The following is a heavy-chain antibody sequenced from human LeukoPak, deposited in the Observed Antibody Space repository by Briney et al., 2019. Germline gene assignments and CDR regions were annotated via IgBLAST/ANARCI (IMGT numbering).Heavy chain of an antibody. V-gene: IGHV3-9*01. D-gene: IGHD5-12*01. Sequence: GGSLRLSCAASGFTFDDYAMHWVRQAPGRGLEWVSGISWNSGSIGYADSVKGRFTISRDNAKNSLYLQMNSLRAGDTALYYCAKDMALDYWGQGTLVTVSS. J-gene: IGHJ4*02. CDR2: ISWNSGSI. CDR1: GFTFDDYA. CDR3: AKDMALDY.